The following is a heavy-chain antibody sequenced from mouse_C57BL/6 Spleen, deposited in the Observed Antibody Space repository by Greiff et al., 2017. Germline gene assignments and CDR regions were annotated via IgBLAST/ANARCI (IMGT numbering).Heavy chain of an antibody. CDR3: ASSYYGYDYYFDY. V-gene: IGHV1-55*01. Sequence: QVQLQQPGAELVKPGASVKMSRKASGYTFTSYWITWVKQRPGQGLEWIGDIYPGSGSTNYNEKFKSKATLTVDTSSSTAYMQLSSLTSEDSAVYYCASSYYGYDYYFDYWGQGTTLTVSS. CDR2: IYPGSGST. D-gene: IGHD2-2*01. CDR1: GYTFTSYW. J-gene: IGHJ2*01.